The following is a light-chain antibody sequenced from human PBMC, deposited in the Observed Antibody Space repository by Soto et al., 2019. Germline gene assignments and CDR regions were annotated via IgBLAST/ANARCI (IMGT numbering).Light chain of an antibody. Sequence: QSVLTQPPSVSAAPGQKVTISCSGSSSNIGNNYVSWYQQLPGTAPKLLIYDNNKRPSGIPDRFSGSKSGTSATLGITGLQTGDEADYYCGTWESRLSALVFAGGTQLSVL. J-gene: IGLJ2*01. CDR3: GTWESRLSALV. V-gene: IGLV1-51*01. CDR1: SSNIGNNY. CDR2: DNN.